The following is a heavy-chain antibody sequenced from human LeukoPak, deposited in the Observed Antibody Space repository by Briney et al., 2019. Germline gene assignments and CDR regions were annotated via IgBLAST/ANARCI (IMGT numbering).Heavy chain of an antibody. J-gene: IGHJ4*02. D-gene: IGHD3-10*01. CDR3: ARFLSLGSGSYFDY. CDR2: IYPGDPDP. V-gene: IGHV5-51*01. Sequence: PGESLKISCKGSGYSFTTYWIGWVRQMPGKGLEWVGIIYPGDPDPRYSPSFQGQVTISADKSISTAYLQWSSLKASDTAMYFCARFLSLGSGSYFDYWGQGTLVTVSS. CDR1: GYSFTTYW.